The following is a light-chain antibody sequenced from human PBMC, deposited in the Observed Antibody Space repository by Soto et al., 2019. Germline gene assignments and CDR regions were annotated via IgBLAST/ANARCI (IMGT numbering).Light chain of an antibody. CDR2: DAS. J-gene: IGKJ1*01. CDR1: QSINRW. V-gene: IGKV1-5*01. Sequence: IQMTQSQSTLSASIGDTVTITGRALQSINRWLAWYQHKPGEAPKLLIYDASSLESGVPSRFSGTGSGTEFTLIISSLQPDDFATYYCQQYESYWTFGQGTKVHIK. CDR3: QQYESYWT.